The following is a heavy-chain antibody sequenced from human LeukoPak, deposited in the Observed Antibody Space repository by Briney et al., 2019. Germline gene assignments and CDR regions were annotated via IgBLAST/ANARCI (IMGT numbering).Heavy chain of an antibody. CDR3: ARDEVTIFGVVPNWFDP. D-gene: IGHD3-3*01. J-gene: IGHJ5*02. V-gene: IGHV3-21*01. Sequence: GGSLRLSCAASGFTFSSYSMNWVRQAPGKGLEWVSSISSSSGYIYYADSVKGRFTISRDNAKNSLYLQMNSLRAEDTAVYYCARDEVTIFGVVPNWFDPWGQGTLVTVSS. CDR2: ISSSSGYI. CDR1: GFTFSSYS.